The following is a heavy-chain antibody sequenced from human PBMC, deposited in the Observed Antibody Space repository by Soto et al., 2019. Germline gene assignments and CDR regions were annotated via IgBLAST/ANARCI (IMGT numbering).Heavy chain of an antibody. CDR1: GYTFTSYG. Sequence: QVQLVQSGAEVKKPGASVKVSCKASGYTFTSYGISWVRQAPGQGLEWMGWISPYNGNTNYAQKLQGTGTMTTDASTSTAYRGLRGLRPGDTAVYYCARGIGGWFGVAYYYGRDVWAKGPRSPSP. CDR3: ARGIGGWFGVAYYYGRDV. CDR2: ISPYNGNT. J-gene: IGHJ6*02. V-gene: IGHV1-18*01. D-gene: IGHD3-10*01.